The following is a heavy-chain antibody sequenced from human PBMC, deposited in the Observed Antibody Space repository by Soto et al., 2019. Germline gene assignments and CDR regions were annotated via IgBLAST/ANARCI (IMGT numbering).Heavy chain of an antibody. CDR3: ASREVPGYGNYYYYYYGMDV. V-gene: IGHV1-69*13. J-gene: IGHJ6*02. D-gene: IGHD5-18*01. CDR1: GGTFSSYA. CDR2: IIPIFGTA. Sequence: ASVKVSCKASGGTFSSYAISWVRQAPGQGLEWMGGIIPIFGTANYAQKFQGRVTITADESTSTAYMELSSLRSEDTAVYYCASREVPGYGNYYYYYYGMDVWGQGTTVTVSS.